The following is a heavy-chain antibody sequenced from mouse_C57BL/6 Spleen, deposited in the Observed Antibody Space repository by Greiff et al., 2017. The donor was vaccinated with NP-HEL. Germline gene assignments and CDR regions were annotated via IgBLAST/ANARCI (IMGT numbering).Heavy chain of an antibody. D-gene: IGHD2-13*01. CDR1: GFTFSDYG. J-gene: IGHJ2*01. V-gene: IGHV5-15*01. CDR2: ISNLAYSI. CDR3: ARHGDYYFDY. Sequence: EVKLVESGGGLVQPGGSLKLSCAASGFTFSDYGMAWVRQAPRKGPEWVAFISNLAYSIYYADTVTGRFTISRENAKNTLYLEMSSLRSEDTAMYYCARHGDYYFDYWGQGTTLTVSS.